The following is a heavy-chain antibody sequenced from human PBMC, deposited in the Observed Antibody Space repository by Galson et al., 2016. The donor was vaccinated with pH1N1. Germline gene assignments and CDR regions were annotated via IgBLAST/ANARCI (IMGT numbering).Heavy chain of an antibody. D-gene: IGHD3-3*01. CDR3: ARDRSEDWYFDL. CDR1: GFTFSRCG. J-gene: IGHJ2*01. CDR2: IWYDGSSK. V-gene: IGHV3-33*01. Sequence: LRLSCAASGFTFSRCGMHWVRQAPGKGLEWVAVIWYDGSSKWYADSVKGRFTISRDNSRNTLFLQMNSLRAEDTAVYYCARDRSEDWYFDLWGRGTLVTVSS.